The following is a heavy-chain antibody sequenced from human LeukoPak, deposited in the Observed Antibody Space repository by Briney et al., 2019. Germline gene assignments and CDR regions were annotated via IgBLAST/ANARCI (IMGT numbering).Heavy chain of an antibody. V-gene: IGHV3-30-3*01. Sequence: GRSLRLSCAASGFTFSSYAMHWVRQAPGKGLEWVAVISYDGSNKYYADSVKGRFTISRDNSKNTLYLQMNSLRAEDTAVYYCARDEGGYDSSGYYYAFDYWGQGTLVTVSS. D-gene: IGHD3-22*01. CDR2: ISYDGSNK. CDR3: ARDEGGYDSSGYYYAFDY. J-gene: IGHJ4*02. CDR1: GFTFSSYA.